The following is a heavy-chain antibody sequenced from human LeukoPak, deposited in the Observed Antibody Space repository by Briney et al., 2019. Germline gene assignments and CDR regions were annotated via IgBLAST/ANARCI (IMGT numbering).Heavy chain of an antibody. D-gene: IGHD6-6*01. CDR2: ISSSSSTI. CDR1: GFTFSSYS. V-gene: IGHV3-48*01. Sequence: PGGSLRLSCAASGFTFSSYSMNWVRQAPGKGLEWVSYISSSSSTIYYADSVKGRFTISRDNSKNTLYLQMNSLRAEDTAVYYCAKDREYSSSSSDYWGQGTLVTVSS. CDR3: AKDREYSSSSSDY. J-gene: IGHJ4*02.